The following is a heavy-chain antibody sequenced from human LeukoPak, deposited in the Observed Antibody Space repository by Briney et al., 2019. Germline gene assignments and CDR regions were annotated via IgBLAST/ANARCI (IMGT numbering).Heavy chain of an antibody. Sequence: SETLSLTCTVSGGSISISNYYWGWIRQPPGKGLEWIGSIYYSGSTYYNPSLKSRVTISVDTSRNRFSLKLSSVTAADTAVYYCARENPKNSDFWGQGTLVTVSS. CDR2: IYYSGST. CDR3: ARENPKNSDF. V-gene: IGHV4-39*01. J-gene: IGHJ4*02. D-gene: IGHD2/OR15-2a*01. CDR1: GGSISISNYY.